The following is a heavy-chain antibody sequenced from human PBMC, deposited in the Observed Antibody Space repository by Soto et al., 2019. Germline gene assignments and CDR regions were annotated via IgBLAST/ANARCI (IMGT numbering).Heavy chain of an antibody. Sequence: SCTASGFTVSSNYMSWVRQTPGKGLEWVSVIYSGGSTYYADSVKGRFTISRDNSKNTLYLQMNSLRAEDTAMYYCARGGGRPYYYGMDVWGQGTTVTVSS. D-gene: IGHD3-16*01. CDR2: IYSGGST. CDR1: GFTVSSNY. J-gene: IGHJ6*02. CDR3: ARGGGRPYYYGMDV. V-gene: IGHV3-53*01.